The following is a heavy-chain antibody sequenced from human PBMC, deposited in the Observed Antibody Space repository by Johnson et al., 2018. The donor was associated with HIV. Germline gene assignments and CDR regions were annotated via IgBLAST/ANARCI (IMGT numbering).Heavy chain of an antibody. V-gene: IGHV3-20*04. D-gene: IGHD6-13*01. CDR3: ARVRTAAGFDAFDI. CDR1: GFTFDDYG. CDR2: IYWAGGST. J-gene: IGHJ3*02. Sequence: VQLVESGGGVVRPGGSLRLSCAASGFTFDDYGMSWVRQAPGKGLEWVSGIYWAGGSTGYVDSVKGRFTISRDNAKNSLYLQMNSLRAEDTALYYCARVRTAAGFDAFDIWGQGTMVTVSS.